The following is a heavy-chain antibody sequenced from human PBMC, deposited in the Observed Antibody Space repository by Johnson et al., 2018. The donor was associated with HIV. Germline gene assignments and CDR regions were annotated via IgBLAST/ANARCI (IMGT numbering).Heavy chain of an antibody. D-gene: IGHD3-16*01. CDR1: GFTFSPYW. CDR2: IISDVSSA. Sequence: VQLVESGGGLVQPGGSLRLSCAASGFTFSPYWMHWVRQAPGQGLVWVSRIISDVSSAIYTDSVTGRFTISRDNSKNTLYLQMNSLRAEDTAVYYCARDPRLGELKIDRRGYAFDIWGQGTMVTVSS. CDR3: ARDPRLGELKIDRRGYAFDI. V-gene: IGHV3-74*01. J-gene: IGHJ3*02.